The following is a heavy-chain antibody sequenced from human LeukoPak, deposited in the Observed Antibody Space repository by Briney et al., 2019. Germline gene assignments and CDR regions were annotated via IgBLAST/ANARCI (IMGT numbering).Heavy chain of an antibody. Sequence: KAGGSLRLSCAASGFTFSDYYMSWIRQAPGKGLEWVSYISSSSSYTNYADSVKGRFTISRDNAKNSLYLQMNSLRAEDTAVYYCARGPIETAVLWYYGMDVWGQGTTVTVSS. V-gene: IGHV3-11*05. CDR1: GFTFSDYY. D-gene: IGHD2-21*01. CDR3: ARGPIETAVLWYYGMDV. CDR2: ISSSSSYT. J-gene: IGHJ6*02.